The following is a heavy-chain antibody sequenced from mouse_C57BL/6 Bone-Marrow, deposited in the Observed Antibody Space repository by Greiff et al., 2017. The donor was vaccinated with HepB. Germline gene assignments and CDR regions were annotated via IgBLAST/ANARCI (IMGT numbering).Heavy chain of an antibody. CDR3: ARYFGQYDGYSFAY. D-gene: IGHD2-3*01. Sequence: EVQLVESGGGLVQPGGSLSLSCAASGFTFTDYYMSWVRQPPGKALEWLGFIRNKANGYTTEYSASVKGRFTISRDNSQSILDLQMNALCAEDSATYYCARYFGQYDGYSFAYWGQGTLVTVSA. V-gene: IGHV7-3*01. CDR1: GFTFTDYY. J-gene: IGHJ3*01. CDR2: IRNKANGYTT.